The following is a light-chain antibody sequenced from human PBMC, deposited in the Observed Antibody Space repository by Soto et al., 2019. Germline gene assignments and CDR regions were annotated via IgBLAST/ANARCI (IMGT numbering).Light chain of an antibody. CDR3: QQYGSSPRT. J-gene: IGKJ1*01. Sequence: EIVLTQSPGTLSLSPGERATLSCRASQSVSNSYLDWYQQKPGQAPRLLIYGASSRATGIPDRFSGSGSGTDFTLTISRLEPEDFAVYYCQQYGSSPRTFGQGTKVEVK. CDR2: GAS. V-gene: IGKV3-20*01. CDR1: QSVSNSY.